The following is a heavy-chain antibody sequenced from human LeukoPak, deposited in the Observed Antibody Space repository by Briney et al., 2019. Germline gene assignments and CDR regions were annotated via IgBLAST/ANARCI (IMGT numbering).Heavy chain of an antibody. CDR2: INHRGSA. V-gene: IGHV4-34*01. D-gene: IGHD3-22*01. Sequence: SETLSLTCIVYGGSVSGYYWNWIRQPPGKGLEWIGEINHRGSANYNPSLKSRVSISLDTSKNQFSLRLHSVTAADTAVYYCARDRSYYSDTGTDYWGQGALVTVSP. CDR3: ARDRSYYSDTGTDY. J-gene: IGHJ4*02. CDR1: GGSVSGYY.